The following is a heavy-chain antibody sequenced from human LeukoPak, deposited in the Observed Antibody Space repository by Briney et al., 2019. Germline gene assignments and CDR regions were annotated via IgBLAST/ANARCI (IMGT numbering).Heavy chain of an antibody. D-gene: IGHD2-2*01. Sequence: GGSLRLSCAASGFTFTSYTMNWVRQAPGKGLEWVSSISSTSSYIYYTDSVKGRFTISRDNAKNSLYLQMNSLRAEDTAVYYCARVAGYCSSTSNYYSDYWGQGTLVTVSS. J-gene: IGHJ4*02. CDR3: ARVAGYCSSTSNYYSDY. CDR2: ISSTSSYI. CDR1: GFTFTSYT. V-gene: IGHV3-21*01.